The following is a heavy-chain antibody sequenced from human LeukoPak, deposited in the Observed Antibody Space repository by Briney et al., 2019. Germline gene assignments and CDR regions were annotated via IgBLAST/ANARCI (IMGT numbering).Heavy chain of an antibody. D-gene: IGHD3-22*01. J-gene: IGHJ4*02. V-gene: IGHV1-69*06. Sequence: GASVKVSCKASGYMFASYGISWVRQAPGQGLEWLGGIIPMIATASYSQKFQGRVSINADKSTNTVYMELSSLKLEDTAVYYCARGAGWLYDWGQGTLVIVSS. CDR1: GYMFASYG. CDR3: ARGAGWLYD. CDR2: IIPMIATA.